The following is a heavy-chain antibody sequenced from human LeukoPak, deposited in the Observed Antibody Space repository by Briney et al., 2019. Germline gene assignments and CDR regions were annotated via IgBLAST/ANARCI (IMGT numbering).Heavy chain of an antibody. Sequence: GGSLRLSCAASGFTFSSYSMNWVRQAPGKGLEWVSYISSSSSTIYYADSVKGRFTISRDNAKNPLYLQMNSLRAEDTAVYYCARESPFDYWGQGTLVTVSS. V-gene: IGHV3-48*04. CDR1: GFTFSSYS. CDR3: ARESPFDY. CDR2: ISSSSSTI. J-gene: IGHJ4*02.